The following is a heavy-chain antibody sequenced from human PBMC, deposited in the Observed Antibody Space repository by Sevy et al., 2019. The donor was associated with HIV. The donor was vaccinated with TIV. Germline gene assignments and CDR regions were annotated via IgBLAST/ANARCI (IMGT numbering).Heavy chain of an antibody. Sequence: SETLSLTCAVSGGSISSSNWWSWVRQPPGKGLEWIEEIYRSGSTNYNPSLKSRVTISVDKSKNQFSLKLSSVTAADTAVYYCARGQEDDSSGYYSTWFDPWGQGTLVTVSS. V-gene: IGHV4-4*02. CDR2: IYRSGST. J-gene: IGHJ5*02. CDR1: GGSISSSNW. CDR3: ARGQEDDSSGYYSTWFDP. D-gene: IGHD3-22*01.